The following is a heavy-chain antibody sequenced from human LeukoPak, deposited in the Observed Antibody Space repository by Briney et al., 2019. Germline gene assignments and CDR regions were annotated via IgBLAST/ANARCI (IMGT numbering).Heavy chain of an antibody. CDR1: GFTFSSYS. D-gene: IGHD3-22*01. V-gene: IGHV3-21*01. CDR3: ARDNYDSSSEGSAPVARGDY. CDR2: ISSSSSYI. J-gene: IGHJ4*02. Sequence: GGSLRLSCAASGFTFSSYSMNWVRQAPGKGLEWVSYISSSSSYIYYADSVKGRFTISRDNAKNSLYLQMNSLRAEDTAVYYCARDNYDSSSEGSAPVARGDYWGQGTLVTVSS.